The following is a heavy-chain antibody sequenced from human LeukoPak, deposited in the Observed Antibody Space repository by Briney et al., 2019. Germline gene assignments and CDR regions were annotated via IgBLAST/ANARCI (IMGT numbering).Heavy chain of an antibody. CDR1: GYRFTSYW. CDR3: ARHGGQQLPHY. D-gene: IGHD6-13*01. CDR2: IHPGDSDT. Sequence: GESLKISCKGFGYRFTSYWIGWVRQMPGKGLEWMGIIHPGDSDTRYSPSFQGHVTISADKSISTAYLQWSSLKASDTAMYYCARHGGQQLPHYWGQGTLVTVSS. V-gene: IGHV5-51*01. J-gene: IGHJ4*02.